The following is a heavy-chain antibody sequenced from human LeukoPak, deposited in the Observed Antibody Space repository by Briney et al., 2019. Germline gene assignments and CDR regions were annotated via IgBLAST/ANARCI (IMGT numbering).Heavy chain of an antibody. CDR2: IYYSGST. CDR3: ARHSKYYDSSGYYSLDY. Sequence: SETLSLTCTVSGXSISSYYWSWIRQPPGKGLEWIGYIYYSGSTNYNPSLKSRVTISVDTSKNQFSLKLSSVTAADTAVYYCARHSKYYDSSGYYSLDYWGQGTLVTVSS. D-gene: IGHD3-22*01. J-gene: IGHJ4*02. CDR1: GXSISSYY. V-gene: IGHV4-59*08.